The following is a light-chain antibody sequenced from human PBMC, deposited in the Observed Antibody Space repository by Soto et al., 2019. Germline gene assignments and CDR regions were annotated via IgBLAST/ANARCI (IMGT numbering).Light chain of an antibody. Sequence: SVLTQPASVSGSPGQSITISCTGTSFDVDDYNSVSWYQQPPGKAPKLIIYEVNNRPSGVSNRFSGSNSDNTASLTISGLQAEDEADYYCSLYTTSSTPSYVFGTGTKVTVL. CDR3: SLYTTSSTPSYV. J-gene: IGLJ1*01. CDR2: EVN. CDR1: SFDVDDYNS. V-gene: IGLV2-14*01.